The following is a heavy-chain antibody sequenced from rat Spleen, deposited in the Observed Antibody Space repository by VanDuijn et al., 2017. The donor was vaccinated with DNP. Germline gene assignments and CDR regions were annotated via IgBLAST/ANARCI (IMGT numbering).Heavy chain of an antibody. V-gene: IGHV5-27*01. J-gene: IGHJ2*01. Sequence: EVQLVESGGGLVQPGRSLNLSCAASGITFSDYGMAWVRQAPEKGLERVALISTCGDRTFYRDSVKCRFTISRDNAKSTLYLQMDSLRSEDSATYYCTTGGTYWGQGVMVTVSS. CDR3: TTGGTY. CDR1: GITFSDYG. CDR2: ISTCGDRT. D-gene: IGHD4-3*01.